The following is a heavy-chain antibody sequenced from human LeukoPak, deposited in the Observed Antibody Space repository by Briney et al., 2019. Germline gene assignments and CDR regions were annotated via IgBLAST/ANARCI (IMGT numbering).Heavy chain of an antibody. CDR2: IYTSGST. V-gene: IGHV4-4*07. D-gene: IGHD3-22*01. CDR1: GGSISSYY. J-gene: IGHJ4*02. Sequence: TSETLSLTCTVSGGSISSYYWSWIRQPAGKGLEWIGRIYTSGSTNYNPSLKSRVTMSVDTSKNQFSLKLSSVTAADTAVYYCARGMYYYDSSGYRFDYWGQGTLVTVSS. CDR3: ARGMYYYDSSGYRFDY.